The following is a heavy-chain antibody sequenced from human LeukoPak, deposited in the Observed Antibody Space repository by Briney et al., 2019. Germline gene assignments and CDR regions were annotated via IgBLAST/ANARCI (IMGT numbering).Heavy chain of an antibody. CDR3: ARSSGWGRNWFDP. CDR2: IYYSGST. J-gene: IGHJ5*02. Sequence: SETLSLTCTVSGGSISSSSYYWGWIRQPPGKGLEWIGSIYYSGSTYYNPSLKSRVTISVDRSKNQFSLKLSSVTAADTAVYYCARSSGWGRNWFDPWGQGTLVTVSS. CDR1: GGSISSSSYY. D-gene: IGHD6-19*01. V-gene: IGHV4-39*07.